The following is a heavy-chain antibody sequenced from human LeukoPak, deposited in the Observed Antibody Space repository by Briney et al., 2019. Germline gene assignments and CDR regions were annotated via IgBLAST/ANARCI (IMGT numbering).Heavy chain of an antibody. D-gene: IGHD6-13*01. Sequence: GGSLRLSCAASGFNFNSYWMSWVRQAPGKGLECVANIKQDGSDIYFVDSVKGRFTISRDNSKNTLYLQMNSLRAEDTAVYYCVRGRGSSWYFDYWGQGTLVTVSS. CDR2: IKQDGSDI. J-gene: IGHJ4*02. CDR3: VRGRGSSWYFDY. V-gene: IGHV3-7*02. CDR1: GFNFNSYW.